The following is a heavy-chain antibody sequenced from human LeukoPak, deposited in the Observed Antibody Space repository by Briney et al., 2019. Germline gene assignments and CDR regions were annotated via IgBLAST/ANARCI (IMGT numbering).Heavy chain of an antibody. CDR2: IYTSGST. Sequence: SETLSLTCTVSGGSISSGSYYWSWIRQPAGKGLEWIGRIYTSGSTNYNPSLESRVTISVDTSKNQFSLKLSSVTAADTAVYYCARALWFGELLNYYYYMDVWGKGTTVTISS. CDR1: GGSISSGSYY. CDR3: ARALWFGELLNYYYYMDV. D-gene: IGHD3-10*01. V-gene: IGHV4-61*02. J-gene: IGHJ6*03.